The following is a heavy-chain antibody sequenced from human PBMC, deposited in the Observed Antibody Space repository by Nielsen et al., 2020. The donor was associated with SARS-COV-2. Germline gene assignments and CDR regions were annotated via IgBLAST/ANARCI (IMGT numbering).Heavy chain of an antibody. CDR3: ARAGALSSSWYSMDF. D-gene: IGHD6-13*01. V-gene: IGHV3-13*01. CDR1: GFTFNNYD. J-gene: IGHJ6*02. Sequence: GESLKISCAASGFTFNNYDMHWVRQATGKGLEWVSAIGTGGDTFYPGSVKGQFTISRENAKNSLYLQMNSLRAGDTAVYYCARAGALSSSWYSMDFWGQGTTVTVSS. CDR2: IGTGGDT.